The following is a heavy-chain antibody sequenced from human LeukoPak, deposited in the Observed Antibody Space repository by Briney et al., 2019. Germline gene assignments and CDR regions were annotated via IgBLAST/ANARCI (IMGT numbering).Heavy chain of an antibody. D-gene: IGHD3-22*01. J-gene: IGHJ5*02. Sequence: SETLSLTCAVYGGSFSGYYWSWIRQPPGKGLEWIGEINHSGSTNYNPSLKSRVTISVDTSKNQFSLKLSSVTAADTAVYYCARGLGYYDSRFNWFDPWGQGTLVTVSS. CDR3: ARGLGYYDSRFNWFDP. CDR1: GGSFSGYY. CDR2: INHSGST. V-gene: IGHV4-34*01.